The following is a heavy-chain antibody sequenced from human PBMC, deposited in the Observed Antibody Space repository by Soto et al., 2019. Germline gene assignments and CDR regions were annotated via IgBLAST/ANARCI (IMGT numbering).Heavy chain of an antibody. CDR3: ADSWLPTSY. CDR1: RFTFSHYW. V-gene: IGHV3-74*01. J-gene: IGHJ4*02. D-gene: IGHD3-10*01. CDR2: ISPDGRTT. Sequence: GGSLRLSCAASRFTFSHYWMHWVRQAPGKGLVWVSRISPDGRTTTYADSVKGRFTISRDNAKSTLYLQMNSLTVEDGAVYYCADSWLPTSYWGPGTLVTVSS.